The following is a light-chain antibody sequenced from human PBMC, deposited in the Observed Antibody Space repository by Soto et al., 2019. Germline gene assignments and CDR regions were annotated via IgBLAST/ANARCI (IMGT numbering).Light chain of an antibody. V-gene: IGKV3-15*01. CDR2: GVS. Sequence: ETIMTQSPATLSVSPGERATLSCRASQSVGTTLAWYQQKPGQAPRLLLYGVSTRATGIPARFSGSGSGTQCTLAISSRQSEELEVYYCQQYNNWPPNTFGQGTKLEIK. J-gene: IGKJ2*01. CDR3: QQYNNWPPNT. CDR1: QSVGTT.